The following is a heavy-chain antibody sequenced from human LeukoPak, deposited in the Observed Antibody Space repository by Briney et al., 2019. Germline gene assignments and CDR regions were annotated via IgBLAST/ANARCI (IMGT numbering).Heavy chain of an antibody. CDR1: GFTFSSYG. CDR3: AKDWVIVGATRSLDY. Sequence: GGSLRLSCAASGFTFSSYGMHWVRQAPGKGLEWVAFIRYDGSNKYYADSVKGRFTISRDNSKNTLYLQMNSLRAEDTAVYYCAKDWVIVGATRSLDYWGQGTLVTVSS. CDR2: IRYDGSNK. D-gene: IGHD1-26*01. J-gene: IGHJ4*02. V-gene: IGHV3-30*02.